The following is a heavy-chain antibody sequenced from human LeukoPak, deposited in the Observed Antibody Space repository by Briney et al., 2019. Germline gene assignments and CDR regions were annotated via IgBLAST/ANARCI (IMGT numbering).Heavy chain of an antibody. CDR2: INHSGST. J-gene: IGHJ4*02. CDR3: ARGTAIYFNS. Sequence: SETLSLTCAVYGGSFSGYYWSWIRQPPGKGLEWIGEINHSGSTNYNPSLKSRVTISVDTSKNQFSLKLSSVTAADTAVYHCARGTAIYFNSWGLGTLVTVSS. V-gene: IGHV4-34*01. D-gene: IGHD2-21*02. CDR1: GGSFSGYY.